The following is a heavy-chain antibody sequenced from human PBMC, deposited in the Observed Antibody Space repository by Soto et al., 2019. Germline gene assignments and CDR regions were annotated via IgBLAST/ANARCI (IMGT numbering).Heavy chain of an antibody. V-gene: IGHV4-39*01. CDR1: GGSISSSSYY. J-gene: IGHJ4*02. CDR2: IYYSGST. CDR3: ARHHRWSSSGYIDY. D-gene: IGHD3-22*01. Sequence: SETLSLTCTVSGGSISSSSYYWGWIRQPPGKGLEWIGSIYYSGSTYYNPSLKSRVTISVDTSKNQFSLKLSSVTAADTAVYYCARHHRWSSSGYIDYWGQGTLVTVSS.